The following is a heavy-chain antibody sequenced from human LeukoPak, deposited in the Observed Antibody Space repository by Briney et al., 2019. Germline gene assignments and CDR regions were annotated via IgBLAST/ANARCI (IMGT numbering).Heavy chain of an antibody. J-gene: IGHJ3*02. Sequence: GGSLRLSCAVSGFTFSSYNMNGVRQAPGKGLEWVSHISSSSRTIYYADSVKGRFTISRDNAKNSLYLQMNNLRDEDTAVYYCAREGVPGGFDIWGRGTMVTVSS. CDR3: AREGVPGGFDI. V-gene: IGHV3-48*02. CDR1: GFTFSSYN. CDR2: ISSSSRTI. D-gene: IGHD2-8*02.